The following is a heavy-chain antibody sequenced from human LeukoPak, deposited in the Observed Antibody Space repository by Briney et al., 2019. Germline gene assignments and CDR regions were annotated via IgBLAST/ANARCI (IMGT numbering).Heavy chain of an antibody. CDR1: GFTFSSSA. Sequence: PGGSLRLSRAASGFTFSSSAMSWVRQAPGKGLEWVSAISGSGGSTYYADSVKGRFTISRDNSKNTLYLQMNSLRAEDTALYYCAKDGGIAARLTDYWGQGTLVTVSS. D-gene: IGHD6-6*01. J-gene: IGHJ4*02. V-gene: IGHV3-23*01. CDR3: AKDGGIAARLTDY. CDR2: ISGSGGST.